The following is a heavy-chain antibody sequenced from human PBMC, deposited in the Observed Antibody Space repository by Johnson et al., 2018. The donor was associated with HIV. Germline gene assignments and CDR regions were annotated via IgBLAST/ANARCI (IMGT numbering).Heavy chain of an antibody. V-gene: IGHV3-7*05. CDR3: AKHLSTLVDAFDI. D-gene: IGHD3-16*01. CDR2: INQDGSEK. J-gene: IGHJ3*02. Sequence: VQLVESGGGVVQPGGSLRLSCAASGFTFSSYWMNWVRQAPGKGLEWLANINQDGSEKYYVDSVKGRFTISRDNSKNTLYLQLNSLRAEEPAVFYCAKHLSTLVDAFDIWGQGTMVTVSS. CDR1: GFTFSSYW.